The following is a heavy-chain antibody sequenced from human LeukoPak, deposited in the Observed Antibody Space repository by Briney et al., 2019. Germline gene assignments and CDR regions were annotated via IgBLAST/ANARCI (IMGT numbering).Heavy chain of an antibody. CDR1: GFTFDDYA. CDR2: ISGGGGST. D-gene: IGHD6-19*01. CDR3: AKDGGGWYSDAFDI. J-gene: IGHJ3*02. V-gene: IGHV3-43*02. Sequence: GGSLRLSCAASGFTFDDYAMHWVRQAPGKGLEWVSLISGGGGSTYYADSVKGRFTISRDNSKNSLYLQMNSLRTEDTALYYCAKDGGGWYSDAFDIWGQGTMVTVSS.